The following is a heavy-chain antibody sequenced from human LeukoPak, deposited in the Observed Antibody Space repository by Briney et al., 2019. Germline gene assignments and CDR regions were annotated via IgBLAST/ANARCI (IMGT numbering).Heavy chain of an antibody. V-gene: IGHV4-59*01. CDR2: IYYSGCT. D-gene: IGHD3-9*01. J-gene: IGHJ2*01. Sequence: PAETLSLTCTVSGGPISSYYWRWLRQPPGKGLEWIGYIYYSGCTNYNPYLKSRVTISVDTSKNQFSLKLSSVTAADTAVYYCAGTPLPYFDWLSSRGGRPRSYWYFDLWGRGTLVTVSS. CDR3: AGTPLPYFDWLSSRGGRPRSYWYFDL. CDR1: GGPISSYY.